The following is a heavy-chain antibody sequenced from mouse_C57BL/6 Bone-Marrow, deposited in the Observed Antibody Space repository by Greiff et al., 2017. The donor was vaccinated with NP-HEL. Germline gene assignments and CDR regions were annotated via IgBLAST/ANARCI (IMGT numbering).Heavy chain of an antibody. J-gene: IGHJ2*01. CDR2: IYPGSGNT. Sequence: QVQLQQSGAELVRPGASVKLSCKASGYTFTDYYINWVKQRPGQGLEWIARIYPGSGNTYYNEKFKGKATLTAEKSSSTAYMQLSSLTSEDSAVYFCARGYDGYYEDFDCWGQGTTLTVSS. CDR1: GYTFTDYY. V-gene: IGHV1-76*01. CDR3: ARGYDGYYEDFDC. D-gene: IGHD2-3*01.